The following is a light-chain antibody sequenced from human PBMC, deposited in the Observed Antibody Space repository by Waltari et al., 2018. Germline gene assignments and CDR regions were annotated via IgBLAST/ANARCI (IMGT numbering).Light chain of an antibody. V-gene: IGKV3-11*01. CDR3: QQRSNWPPVVT. CDR1: QSVSSY. Sequence: EIVLTQSPATLSLSPGERATLSCRASQSVSSYIAWYQQKPGQAPRLLIYDASNRATGIPARFSGSGSGTDFTLTISSLEPEDFAVYYCQQRSNWPPVVTFGGGTKVEIK. CDR2: DAS. J-gene: IGKJ4*01.